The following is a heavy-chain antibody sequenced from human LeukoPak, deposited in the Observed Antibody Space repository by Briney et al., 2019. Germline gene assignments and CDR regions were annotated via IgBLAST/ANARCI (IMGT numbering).Heavy chain of an antibody. J-gene: IGHJ4*02. V-gene: IGHV1-46*01. CDR1: GYTFINNW. Sequence: ASVKVSCKASGYTFINNWMHGVRQAPGQGLEWVGLINPTGTTTLYAQKFQGRVTLTRDMSTSTDYMELRSLKSEDTAVYYCARGSGLYNWAPAGGYWGQGTLVTVSS. CDR2: INPTGTTT. CDR3: ARGSGLYNWAPAGGY. D-gene: IGHD1-20*01.